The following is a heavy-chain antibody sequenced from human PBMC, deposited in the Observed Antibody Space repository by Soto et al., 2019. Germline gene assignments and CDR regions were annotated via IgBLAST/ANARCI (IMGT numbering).Heavy chain of an antibody. J-gene: IGHJ4*02. CDR1: GFTFSSYA. CDR3: ARDFSYCGGDCYPTYFDY. CDR2: ISYDGINK. Sequence: QVQLVESGGGVVQPGRSLRLSCAASGFTFSSYAMHWVRQAPGKGLEWVAVISYDGINKYYADSVKGRFTISRDNSKNTLYLQMNSLRAEDTAVYYCARDFSYCGGDCYPTYFDYWGQGTLVTVSS. V-gene: IGHV3-30-3*01. D-gene: IGHD2-21*02.